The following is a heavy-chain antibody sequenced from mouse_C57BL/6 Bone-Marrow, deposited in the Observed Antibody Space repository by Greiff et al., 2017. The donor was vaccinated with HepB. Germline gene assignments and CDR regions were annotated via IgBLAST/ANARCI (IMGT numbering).Heavy chain of an antibody. CDR1: GYTFTSYW. D-gene: IGHD2-5*01. V-gene: IGHV1-74*01. CDR3: AMRGISNSFAY. J-gene: IGHJ3*01. CDR2: IHPSDSDT. Sequence: QVQLQQPGAELVKPGASVKVSCKASGYTFTSYWMHWVKQRPGQGLEWIGRIHPSDSDTNYNQKFKGKATLTVDPSSSTAYMQLSSLKSEDSAVYYCAMRGISNSFAYWGQGTLVTVSA.